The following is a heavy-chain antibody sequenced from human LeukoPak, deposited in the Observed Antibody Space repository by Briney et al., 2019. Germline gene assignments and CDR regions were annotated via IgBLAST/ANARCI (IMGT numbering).Heavy chain of an antibody. CDR3: AKLKRVGIAPFDD. CDR2: INGSGNQT. Sequence: TGGYLRLSCTACGLTFSHLAVSWVRQAPGKGLHWHSTINGSGNQTSDVDSVKGRYTISRDNSKNALYLQMAGLRAEDTAVYYCAKLKRVGIAPFDDWGQGTLVTVSS. D-gene: IGHD3-10*01. CDR1: GLTFSHLA. J-gene: IGHJ4*02. V-gene: IGHV3-23*01.